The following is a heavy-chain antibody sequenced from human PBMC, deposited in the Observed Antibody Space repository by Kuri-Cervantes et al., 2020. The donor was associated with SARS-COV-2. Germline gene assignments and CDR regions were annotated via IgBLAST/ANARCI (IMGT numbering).Heavy chain of an antibody. CDR1: GYTFTSYG. V-gene: IGHV1-18*01. CDR3: ARDRQRAYYDILTGYYPVFYYYGMDV. CDR2: ISAYNGNT. Sequence: ASVKVSCKASGYTFTSYGISWVRQAPGQGLEWMGWISAYNGNTNYAQKLQGRVTMTTDTSTSTAHMELRSLSSDDTAVYYCARDRQRAYYDILTGYYPVFYYYGMDVWGQGTTVTVSS. J-gene: IGHJ6*02. D-gene: IGHD3-9*01.